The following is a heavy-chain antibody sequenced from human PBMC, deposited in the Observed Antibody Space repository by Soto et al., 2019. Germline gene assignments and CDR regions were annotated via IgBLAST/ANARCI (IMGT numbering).Heavy chain of an antibody. CDR3: ARGITMVRGVIYGWFDP. CDR2: INPNSGGT. D-gene: IGHD3-10*01. J-gene: IGHJ5*02. Sequence: QVQLVQSGAEVKKPGASVKVSCKASGYTFTGYYMHWVRQAPGQGLEWMGWINPNSGGTNYAQKYQGWVTMTRDTSISTAYMELSRLRSDDTAVYYCARGITMVRGVIYGWFDPWGQGTLVTVSS. CDR1: GYTFTGYY. V-gene: IGHV1-2*04.